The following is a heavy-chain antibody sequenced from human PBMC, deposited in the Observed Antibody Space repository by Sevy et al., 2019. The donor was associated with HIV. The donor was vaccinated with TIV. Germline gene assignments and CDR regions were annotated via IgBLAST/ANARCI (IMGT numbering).Heavy chain of an antibody. CDR3: AEDFLSLGVTSPPEFDS. Sequence: GGSLRLSCAASGFTFDDYAMHWVRQAPGKGLEWVSGISWNSGSIGYADSVKGRFTISRDNAKKSLYLQMTSLRTEDTAWFSCAEDFLSLGVTSPPEFDSWGKGTLVTVPS. CDR2: ISWNSGSI. V-gene: IGHV3-9*01. J-gene: IGHJ5*01. CDR1: GFTFDDYA. D-gene: IGHD3-16*01.